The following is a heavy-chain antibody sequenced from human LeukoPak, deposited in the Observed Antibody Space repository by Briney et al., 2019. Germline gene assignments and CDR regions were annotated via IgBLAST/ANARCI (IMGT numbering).Heavy chain of an antibody. Sequence: SETLSLTCTVSGGSISSYYCSWIRQPPGKVLGRIGYIYYSVSTNYNPSLKSRVTISVDTSKNQFSLKLSSVTAADTAVYYCARVRDGYNYYYYYYMDVWGKGTTVTVSS. J-gene: IGHJ6*03. CDR1: GGSISSYY. D-gene: IGHD5-24*01. CDR3: ARVRDGYNYYYYYYMDV. CDR2: IYYSVST. V-gene: IGHV4-59*12.